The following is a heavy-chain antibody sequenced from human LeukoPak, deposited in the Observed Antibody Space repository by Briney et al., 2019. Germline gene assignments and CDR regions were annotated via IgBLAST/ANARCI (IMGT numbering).Heavy chain of an antibody. J-gene: IGHJ3*02. CDR2: IIPIFGTA. V-gene: IGHV1-69*05. CDR3: ASIAVAGTGGAFDI. Sequence: SVEVSCKASGGTFSSYAISWVRQAPGQGLKWMGRIIPIFGTANYAQKFQGRVTITTDESTSTAYMELSSLRSEDTAVYYCASIAVAGTGGAFDIWGQGTMVTVSS. D-gene: IGHD6-19*01. CDR1: GGTFSSYA.